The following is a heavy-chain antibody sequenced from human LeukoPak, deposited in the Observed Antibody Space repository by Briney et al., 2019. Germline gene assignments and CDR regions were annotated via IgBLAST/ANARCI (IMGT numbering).Heavy chain of an antibody. Sequence: PGGSLRLSCAASGFTFSSYGMHWVRQAPGKGLEWIGEINHSGSTNYNPSLKSRVTISVDTSKNQFSLKLSSVTAADTAVYYCASSYYYGSGSYYPPFDYWGQGTLVTVSS. D-gene: IGHD3-10*01. J-gene: IGHJ4*02. CDR1: GFTFSSYG. V-gene: IGHV4-34*01. CDR3: ASSYYYGSGSYYPPFDY. CDR2: INHSGST.